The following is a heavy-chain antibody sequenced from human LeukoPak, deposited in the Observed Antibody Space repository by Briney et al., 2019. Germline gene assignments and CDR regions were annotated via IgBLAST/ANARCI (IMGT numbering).Heavy chain of an antibody. V-gene: IGHV3-33*06. Sequence: GGFLRLSCAASGFTFSSYGMHWVRQAPGKGLEWVAVIWYDGSNKYYADSVKGRFTISRDNSKNTLYLQMNSLRAEDTAVYYCAKGDSSTTRYYFDYWGQGTLVTVSS. CDR2: IWYDGSNK. J-gene: IGHJ4*02. D-gene: IGHD6-13*01. CDR3: AKGDSSTTRYYFDY. CDR1: GFTFSSYG.